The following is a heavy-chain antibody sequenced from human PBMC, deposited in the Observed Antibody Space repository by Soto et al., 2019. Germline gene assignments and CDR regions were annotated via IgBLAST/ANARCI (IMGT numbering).Heavy chain of an antibody. Sequence: QITLKESGPTLVKPTQTLTLTCTFSGFSLSTSGVGVGWIRQPPGKALEWLALIYWDDDKRYSPSLKSRLTITKDTSKNPVVLTMTNMDPVDTATYYCAHRHRRGYSYGYPSYFDYWGQGTLVTVSS. CDR1: GFSLSTSGVG. CDR2: IYWDDDK. V-gene: IGHV2-5*02. D-gene: IGHD5-18*01. CDR3: AHRHRRGYSYGYPSYFDY. J-gene: IGHJ4*02.